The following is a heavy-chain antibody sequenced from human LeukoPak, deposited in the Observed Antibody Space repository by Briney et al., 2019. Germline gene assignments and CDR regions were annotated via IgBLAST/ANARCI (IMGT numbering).Heavy chain of an antibody. V-gene: IGHV4-59*11. J-gene: IGHJ4*02. Sequence: SETLSLTCTVSGGSITSHYWSWIRQPPGKGLEWIGYIYYSGSTNYNPSLKSRVTMSVDTSKNQFSLKLSSVTAADTAVYYCARDGGDPYNAAYYWGQGTLVTVSS. CDR2: IYYSGST. CDR3: ARDGGDPYNAAYY. D-gene: IGHD5-24*01. CDR1: GGSITSHY.